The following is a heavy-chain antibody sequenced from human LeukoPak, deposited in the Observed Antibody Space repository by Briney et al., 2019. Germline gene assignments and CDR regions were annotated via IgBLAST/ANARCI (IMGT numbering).Heavy chain of an antibody. J-gene: IGHJ4*02. CDR1: GFTFSNAW. D-gene: IGHD6-19*01. V-gene: IGHV3-15*01. CDR3: HTVAGTAVDC. Sequence: GGSLRLSCAGAGFTFSNAWMSWVRHAPGKGLEWVDRIKSKTDGGTTDYAAPVKGRFTISRDDSKNTLYLQMNSLKTEDTAVYYCHTVAGTAVDCWGQGTLVTVSS. CDR2: IKSKTDGGTT.